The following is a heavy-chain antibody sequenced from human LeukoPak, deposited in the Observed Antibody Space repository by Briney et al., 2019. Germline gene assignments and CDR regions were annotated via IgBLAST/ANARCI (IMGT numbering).Heavy chain of an antibody. CDR3: ARGRTAAGELDY. Sequence: SVKVSCKASGGTFSSYAISWVRQAPGQGLEWMGGIIPIFGTANYAQKFQGRVTITADESTSTAYMELSSLRSEDTAVYYCARGRTAAGELDYWGQGTLVTVSS. J-gene: IGHJ4*02. V-gene: IGHV1-69*13. D-gene: IGHD6-13*01. CDR1: GGTFSSYA. CDR2: IIPIFGTA.